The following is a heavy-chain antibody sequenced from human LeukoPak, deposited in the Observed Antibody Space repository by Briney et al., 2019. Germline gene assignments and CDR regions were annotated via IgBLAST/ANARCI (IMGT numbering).Heavy chain of an antibody. D-gene: IGHD1-1*01. CDR3: AKQRLDSFRGMEL. V-gene: IGHV4-4*02. CDR2: IYHSGST. CDR1: GASFGSRTW. J-gene: IGHJ6*02. Sequence: PSGTLSFTSVFFGASFGSRTWWPWVGQSPGKGLEGIGDIYHSGSTKYNFSLEGHVTMSVDNSKNQISLILFSVTAADSAVYYCAKQRLDSFRGMELWGQGTTVTVSS.